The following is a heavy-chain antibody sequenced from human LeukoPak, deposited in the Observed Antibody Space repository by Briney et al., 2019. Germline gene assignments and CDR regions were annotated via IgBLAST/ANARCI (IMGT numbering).Heavy chain of an antibody. CDR2: ISSNGGST. Sequence: GGSLRLSCAASGFTFSSYAMHWARQAPGKGLEYVSAISSNGGSTYYANAVKGRFTISRDNSKNTLYLQMGSLRAEDMAVYYCARERAAADAFDIWRQGTMVSVSS. J-gene: IGHJ3*02. V-gene: IGHV3-64*01. D-gene: IGHD6-13*01. CDR1: GFTFSSYA. CDR3: ARERAAADAFDI.